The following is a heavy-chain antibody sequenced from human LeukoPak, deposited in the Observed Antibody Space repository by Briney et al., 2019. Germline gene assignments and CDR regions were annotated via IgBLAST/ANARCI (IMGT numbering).Heavy chain of an antibody. J-gene: IGHJ4*02. Sequence: GGSLRLSCAASGFTFSSYAMSWVRQAPGRGLEWVSAISGSGGSIYYADPVKGRFTISRDNTKKTLYLQMNSLRAEDTAVYYCAKVDFWRFDYWGQGTLVTVSS. CDR1: GFTFSSYA. CDR2: ISGSGGSI. V-gene: IGHV3-23*01. CDR3: AKVDFWRFDY. D-gene: IGHD3-3*01.